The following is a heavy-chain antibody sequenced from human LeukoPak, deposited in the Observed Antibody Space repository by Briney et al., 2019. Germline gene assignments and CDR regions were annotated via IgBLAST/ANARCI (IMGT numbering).Heavy chain of an antibody. CDR1: GFTFSSYS. CDR3: ARDPGYYGSGSLLY. J-gene: IGHJ4*02. CDR2: ISSSSYI. Sequence: GGSLRLSCAASGFTFSSYSMNWVRQAPGKGLEWVSSISSSSYIYYADSVKGRFTISRDNAKNSLYLQMNSLRAEDTAVYYCARDPGYYGSGSLLYWGQGTLVTVSS. V-gene: IGHV3-21*01. D-gene: IGHD3-10*01.